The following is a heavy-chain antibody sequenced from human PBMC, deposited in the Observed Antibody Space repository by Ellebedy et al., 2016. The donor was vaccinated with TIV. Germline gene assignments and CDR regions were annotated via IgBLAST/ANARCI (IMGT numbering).Heavy chain of an antibody. Sequence: SETLSLTCTVSGGSISSSSYYWGWIRQPPGKGLEWIGSIYYSGSTYYNPSLKSRVTISVDTSKNQFSLKLSSVTAADTAMYYCAAKTVVVVAAEPSYNWFDPWGQGTLVTVSS. CDR3: AAKTVVVVAAEPSYNWFDP. CDR2: IYYSGST. D-gene: IGHD2-15*01. V-gene: IGHV4-39*01. CDR1: GGSISSSSYY. J-gene: IGHJ5*02.